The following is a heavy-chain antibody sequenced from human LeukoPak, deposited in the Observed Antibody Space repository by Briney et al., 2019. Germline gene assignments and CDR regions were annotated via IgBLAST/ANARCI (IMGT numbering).Heavy chain of an antibody. Sequence: PGTSLRLSCVASGFTFADHAMHWVRRAPGQGLEWVTGINWDNDGIVYAASVRGRFTVSRDNAKNTLYLQMNRLRPEDTAFYYCARDDYNTLGYNFYYWGQGTLVTVSS. CDR1: GFTFADHA. CDR3: ARDDYNTLGYNFYY. D-gene: IGHD1-1*01. J-gene: IGHJ4*02. CDR2: INWDNDGI. V-gene: IGHV3-9*01.